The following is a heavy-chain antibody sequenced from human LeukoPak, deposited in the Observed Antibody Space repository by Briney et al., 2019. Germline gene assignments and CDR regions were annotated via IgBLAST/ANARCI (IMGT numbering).Heavy chain of an antibody. J-gene: IGHJ3*02. Sequence: PGGSLRLSCAASGFTFSSNWMSWGRQAPGKGLGWVANIKQDGSEKNYVDSAKGRFTTSRENAKNSLYLQMNSLRAEDTAVYYCARAPVITGSGAFDMWGQGTMVIVSS. CDR2: IKQDGSEK. D-gene: IGHD5-24*01. V-gene: IGHV3-7*05. CDR3: ARAPVITGSGAFDM. CDR1: GFTFSSNW.